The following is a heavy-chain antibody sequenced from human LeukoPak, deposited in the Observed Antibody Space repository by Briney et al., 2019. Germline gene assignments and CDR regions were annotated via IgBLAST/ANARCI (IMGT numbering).Heavy chain of an antibody. Sequence: ASVKVSCKASGYTFTSYGISWVRQAPGQGLEWMGWISAYNGNTNYAQKLQGRVTITADESTSTAYMELSSLRSEDTAVYYCARGPDYYDSSGYLDYWGQGTLVTVSS. J-gene: IGHJ4*02. V-gene: IGHV1-18*01. CDR1: GYTFTSYG. D-gene: IGHD3-22*01. CDR2: ISAYNGNT. CDR3: ARGPDYYDSSGYLDY.